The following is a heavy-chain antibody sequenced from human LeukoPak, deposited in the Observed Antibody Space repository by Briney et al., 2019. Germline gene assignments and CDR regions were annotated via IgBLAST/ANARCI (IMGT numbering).Heavy chain of an antibody. Sequence: GGSLRLSCAASGFTFSSYGMHWVRQAPGKGLEWVAVISYDGSNKYYADSVKGGFTISRDNSKNTLYLQMNSLRAEDTAVYYCAKPSIPYGSGSYYFDYWGQGTLVTVSS. CDR2: ISYDGSNK. V-gene: IGHV3-30*18. D-gene: IGHD3-10*01. CDR1: GFTFSSYG. J-gene: IGHJ4*02. CDR3: AKPSIPYGSGSYYFDY.